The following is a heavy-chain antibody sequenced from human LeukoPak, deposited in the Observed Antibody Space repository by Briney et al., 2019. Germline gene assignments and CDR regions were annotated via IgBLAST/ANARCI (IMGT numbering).Heavy chain of an antibody. V-gene: IGHV1-18*01. D-gene: IGHD7-27*01. CDR1: GYTFTSYG. J-gene: IGHJ4*02. CDR2: ISAYNGET. CDR3: ARWGPIDLWTDY. Sequence: ASVKVSCKASGYTFTSYGISWVRQAPGQGLEWMGWISAYNGETDCAQKFQGRVTMTTDTSTSTAYMELRSLRSDDTAVYYCARWGPIDLWTDYWGQGTRVTVSS.